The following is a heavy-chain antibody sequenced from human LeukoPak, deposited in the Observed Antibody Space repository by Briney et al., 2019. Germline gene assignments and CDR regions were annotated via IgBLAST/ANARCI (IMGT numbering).Heavy chain of an antibody. CDR2: IYHSGST. Sequence: PSETLSLTCTVSGGSISSGGYYWSWIRQPPGKGLEWIGYIYHSGSTYYNPSLKSRVTISVDRSKNQFSLKLSSVTAADTAVYYCARDLTHDYSNYRGAFDIWGQGTMVTVSS. CDR1: GGSISSGGYY. V-gene: IGHV4-30-2*01. D-gene: IGHD4-11*01. CDR3: ARDLTHDYSNYRGAFDI. J-gene: IGHJ3*02.